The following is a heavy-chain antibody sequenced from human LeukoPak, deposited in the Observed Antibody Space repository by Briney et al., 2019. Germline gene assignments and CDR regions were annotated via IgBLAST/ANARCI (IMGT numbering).Heavy chain of an antibody. J-gene: IGHJ5*02. CDR1: GYTLTSYY. CDR2: INPSGGST. Sequence: ASVKVSCKASGYTLTSYYMHWVRQAPGQGLEWMGIINPSGGSTSYAQKFQGRVTMTRDTSISTAYMELSRLKFDDTAVYYCARVSTSGYRDWLDPWGQGTLVTVSS. V-gene: IGHV1-46*01. CDR3: ARVSTSGYRDWLDP. D-gene: IGHD3-9*01.